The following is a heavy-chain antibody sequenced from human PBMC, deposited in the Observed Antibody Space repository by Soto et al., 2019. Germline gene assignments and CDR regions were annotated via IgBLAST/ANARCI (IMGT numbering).Heavy chain of an antibody. D-gene: IGHD5-18*01. V-gene: IGHV4-30-2*01. CDR3: ARVRIQLWSLDY. Sequence: QLQLQESGSGLVKPSQTLSLTCAVSGGSISSGGYSWSWIRQPPGKGLEWIGYIYHSGSTYYNPSLKGRVTISVARSKNQFSLKLSSVTAADTAVYYCARVRIQLWSLDYWGQGTLVTVSS. CDR2: IYHSGST. CDR1: GGSISSGGYS. J-gene: IGHJ4*02.